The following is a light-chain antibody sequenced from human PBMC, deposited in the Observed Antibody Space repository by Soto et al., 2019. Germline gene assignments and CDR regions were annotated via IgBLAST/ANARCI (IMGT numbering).Light chain of an antibody. CDR1: QGISND. CDR2: DAS. V-gene: IGKV1-27*01. Sequence: DIQMPQSPSSLSASLGDRFTITCLASQGISNDLAWYQQRPGKVPKLLIYDASTLQSGVPSRFSGSRSGTDFTLTISGLQPEDVATYYCQKYNSAPWTFGQGTKVDI. CDR3: QKYNSAPWT. J-gene: IGKJ1*01.